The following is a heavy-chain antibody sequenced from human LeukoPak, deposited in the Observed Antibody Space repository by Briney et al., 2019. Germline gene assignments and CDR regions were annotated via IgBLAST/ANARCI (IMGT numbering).Heavy chain of an antibody. CDR3: ASSYDSSAEIDY. V-gene: IGHV4-34*01. J-gene: IGHJ4*02. D-gene: IGHD3-22*01. CDR2: INHSGST. Sequence: NPSETLSLTCAVYGGSFSGYYWSWIRQPPGKGLEWIGEINHSGSTNYNPSLKSRVTISVDTSKNQFSLKLSSVTAADTAVYYCASSYDSSAEIDYWGQGTLVTVSS. CDR1: GGSFSGYY.